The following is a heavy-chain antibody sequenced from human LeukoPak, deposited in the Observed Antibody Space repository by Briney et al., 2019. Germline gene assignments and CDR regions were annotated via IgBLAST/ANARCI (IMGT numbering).Heavy chain of an antibody. D-gene: IGHD6-19*01. CDR2: IYYSGSS. CDR3: ARVPHSSGWPENWFDP. V-gene: IGHV4-59*01. CDR1: GGSISSYY. J-gene: IGHJ5*02. Sequence: SETLSLTCTVSGGSISSYYWSWIRQPPGKGLEWIGYIYYSGSSNYNPSLKSRVTISVDTSKNQFSLKLSSVTAADTAVYYCARVPHSSGWPENWFDPWGQGTLVTVSS.